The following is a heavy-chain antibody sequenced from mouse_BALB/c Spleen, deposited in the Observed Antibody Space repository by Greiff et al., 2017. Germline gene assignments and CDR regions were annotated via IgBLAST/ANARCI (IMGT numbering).Heavy chain of an antibody. J-gene: IGHJ2*01. CDR2: IDPANGNT. D-gene: IGHD1-2*01. CDR3: ARLTTALFDY. CDR1: GFNIKDTY. Sequence: EVKLVESGAELVKPGASVKLSCTASGFNIKDTYMHWVKQRPEQGLEWIGRIDPANGNTKYDPKFQGKATITADTSSNTAYLQLSSLTSEDTAVYYCARLTTALFDYWGQGTTLTVSS. V-gene: IGHV14-3*02.